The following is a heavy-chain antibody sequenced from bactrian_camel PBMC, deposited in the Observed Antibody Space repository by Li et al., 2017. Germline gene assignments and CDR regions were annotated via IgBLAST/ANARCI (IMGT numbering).Heavy chain of an antibody. J-gene: IGHJ6*01. Sequence: DVQLVESGGGSVQPGGSLRLSCAASGFTFDDYAMGWIRQAPGKGLEWVSTINSAGDTTFYADSVKGRFTISRDNAKNTVFLQMDSLGSDDTALYFCATGFTSWGQGTQVTVS. CDR1: GFTFDDYA. CDR2: INSAGDTT. V-gene: IGHV3-1*01. CDR3: ATGFTS.